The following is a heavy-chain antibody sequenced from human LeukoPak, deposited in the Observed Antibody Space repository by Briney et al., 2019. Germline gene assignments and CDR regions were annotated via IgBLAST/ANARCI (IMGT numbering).Heavy chain of an antibody. V-gene: IGHV4-30-2*01. J-gene: IGHJ6*03. Sequence: PSQTLSLTCAVSGGSISSGGYSWSWIRQPPGKGLEWIGYIYHSGSTYYNPSLKSRVTISVDRSKNQFSLKLSSVTAADTAVYYCARGFNGYSYENYYYMDVWGKGTTVTVSS. CDR1: GGSISSGGYS. D-gene: IGHD5-18*01. CDR3: ARGFNGYSYENYYYMDV. CDR2: IYHSGST.